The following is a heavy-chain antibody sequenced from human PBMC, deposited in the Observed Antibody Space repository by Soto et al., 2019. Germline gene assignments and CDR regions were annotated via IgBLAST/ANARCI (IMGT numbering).Heavy chain of an antibody. CDR3: ARGVTYYYDSSGYYFDY. J-gene: IGHJ4*02. CDR1: GFTVSSNY. V-gene: IGHV3-53*01. D-gene: IGHD3-22*01. Sequence: GGSLRLSCAASGFTVSSNYMSWVRQAPGKGLEWVSVIYSGGSTYYADSVKGRFTITRDNSKNTLYLQMNSLRAADKAVYYGARGVTYYYDSSGYYFDYWGQGTLVTVSS. CDR2: IYSGGST.